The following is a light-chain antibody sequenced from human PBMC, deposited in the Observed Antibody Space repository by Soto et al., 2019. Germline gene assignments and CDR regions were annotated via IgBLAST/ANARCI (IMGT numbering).Light chain of an antibody. CDR3: QQTFSVTPLT. Sequence: DIQMTQSPSSLSASVGDTVTISCRASRSIRAYLNWYQHKPGKAPNLLIYGATTLHSGVPSRFSGSGSGTDFSLTISGLQPEDFATYYCQQTFSVTPLTFGGGTKVEI. CDR2: GAT. CDR1: RSIRAY. V-gene: IGKV1-39*01. J-gene: IGKJ4*01.